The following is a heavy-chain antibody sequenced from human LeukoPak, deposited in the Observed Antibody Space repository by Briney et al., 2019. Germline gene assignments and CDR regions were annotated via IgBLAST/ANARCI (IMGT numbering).Heavy chain of an antibody. CDR3: ASSGYYVYAFDI. CDR1: GGPISSYY. D-gene: IGHD3-22*01. J-gene: IGHJ3*02. V-gene: IGHV4-59*01. CDR2: IYYSGST. Sequence: PSETLSPTCTVSGGPISSYYWSWIRQPPGKGLEWIGYIYYSGSTNYNPSLKSRVTISVDTSKNQFPLKLSSVTAADTAVYYCASSGYYVYAFDIWGQGTMVTVSS.